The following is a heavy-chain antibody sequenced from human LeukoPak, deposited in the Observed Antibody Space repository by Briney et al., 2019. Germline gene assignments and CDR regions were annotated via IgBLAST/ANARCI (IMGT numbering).Heavy chain of an antibody. CDR3: ARDRYYYGSGSPGWFDP. CDR2: IYRSGST. J-gene: IGHJ5*02. V-gene: IGHV4-4*07. CDR1: GGSISSDY. Sequence: MSSETLSLTCTVSGGSISSDYWSWIRQPAGKGLEWIGRIYRSGSTNYNPSLKSRVTMSVDTSKNQFSLKLSSVTAADTAVYYCARDRYYYGSGSPGWFDPWGQGTLVTVSS. D-gene: IGHD3-10*01.